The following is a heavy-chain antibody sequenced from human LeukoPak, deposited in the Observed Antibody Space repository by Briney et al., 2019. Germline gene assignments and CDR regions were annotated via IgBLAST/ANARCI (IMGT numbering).Heavy chain of an antibody. V-gene: IGHV3-7*01. J-gene: IGHJ4*02. CDR2: IKQDGSEK. D-gene: IGHD6-13*01. CDR3: ARGVSSSWADYFDY. CDR1: GFTFSSYW. Sequence: GGSLRLSCAASGFTFSSYWMSWVRQAPGKGLEWVANIKQDGSEKYHVDSVKGRFTISRDNAKNSLYLQMNSPRAEDTAVYYCARGVSSSWADYFDYWGQGTLVTVSS.